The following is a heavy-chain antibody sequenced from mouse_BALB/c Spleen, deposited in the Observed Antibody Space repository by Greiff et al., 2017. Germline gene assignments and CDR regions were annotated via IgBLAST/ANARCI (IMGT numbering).Heavy chain of an antibody. CDR2: ISSGGSYT. J-gene: IGHJ3*01. Sequence: EVQLVEPGGDLVKPGGSLKLSCAASGFTFSSYGMSWVRQTPDKRLEWVATISSGGSYTYYPDSVKGRFTISRDNAKNTLYLQMSSLKSEDAAMYYCAREGRYCDRYYWGQGTMVTVSA. CDR1: GFTFSSYG. CDR3: AREGRYCDRYY. D-gene: IGHD2-12*01. V-gene: IGHV5-6*01.